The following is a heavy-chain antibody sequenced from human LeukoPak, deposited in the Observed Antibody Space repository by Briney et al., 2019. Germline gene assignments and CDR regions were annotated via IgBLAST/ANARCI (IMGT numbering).Heavy chain of an antibody. CDR1: GFTFSSYV. J-gene: IGHJ4*02. D-gene: IGHD2/OR15-2a*01. CDR2: ISASGDST. Sequence: GGSLRLSCAASGFTFSSYVMSWVRQGPGKGLEWVSVISASGDSTYYADSVKGRFTISRDNSRNTLPLQMNSLRVGDTAIYYCAILTVGGGSSPPFDYWGQGTLVTVSS. V-gene: IGHV3-23*01. CDR3: AILTVGGGSSPPFDY.